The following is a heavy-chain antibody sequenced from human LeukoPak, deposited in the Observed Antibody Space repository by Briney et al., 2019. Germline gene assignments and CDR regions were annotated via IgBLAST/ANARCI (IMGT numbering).Heavy chain of an antibody. V-gene: IGHV3-7*01. Sequence: GGSLRLSCTASGIMFSGYWMSWVRQAPGKGLEWVANIKQHGTEKHYVDSVKGRFTISRDDAKKSVYLQMNSLRAEDTAVYYCASDGGPFDHWGQGILVTVAS. J-gene: IGHJ4*02. CDR2: IKQHGTEK. D-gene: IGHD3-16*01. CDR3: ASDGGPFDH. CDR1: GIMFSGYW.